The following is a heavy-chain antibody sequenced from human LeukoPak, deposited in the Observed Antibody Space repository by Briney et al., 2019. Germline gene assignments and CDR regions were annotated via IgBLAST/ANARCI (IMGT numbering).Heavy chain of an antibody. J-gene: IGHJ4*02. CDR3: AKDRAGGLDY. Sequence: SGGSLRLSCAASGFTFSSYEMNWVRQAPGTGLEFVSAISGSGRSTYYGDSVEGRFTISRDNSKNTVYLQMNSLRVEDTAVYYCAKDRAGGLDYWGQGTLVTASS. V-gene: IGHV3-23*01. CDR1: GFTFSSYE. CDR2: ISGSGRST. D-gene: IGHD3-10*01.